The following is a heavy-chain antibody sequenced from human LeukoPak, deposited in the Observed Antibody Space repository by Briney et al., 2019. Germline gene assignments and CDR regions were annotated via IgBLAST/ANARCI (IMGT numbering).Heavy chain of an antibody. V-gene: IGHV3-30-3*01. CDR2: ISYDGSNK. D-gene: IGHD3-3*01. Sequence: GSLRLSCAASGFTFSSYAMHWVRPAPGKGLGWVAVISYDGSNKYYADSVKGRFTISRDNSKNTLYLQMNSLRAEDTAVYYCARDLSPLLEWFSDFGYYYYGMDVWGQGTTVTVSS. CDR3: ARDLSPLLEWFSDFGYYYYGMDV. J-gene: IGHJ6*02. CDR1: GFTFSSYA.